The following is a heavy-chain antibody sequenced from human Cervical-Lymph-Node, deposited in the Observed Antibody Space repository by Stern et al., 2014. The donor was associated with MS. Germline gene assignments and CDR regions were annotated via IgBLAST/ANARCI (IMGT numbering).Heavy chain of an antibody. CDR3: ARNGDADGYTYGFFDS. CDR1: GYTFSSST. V-gene: IGHV1-69*06. D-gene: IGHD5-18*01. CDR2: IIPIFATP. Sequence: VQLVESGAEVKKPGSSVRVSCKATGYTFSSSTITWVRQAPGQGPELMGEIIPIFATPNYAQKFQGRVTITADKSTNTAYIELSRLTYADTAVYFCARNGDADGYTYGFFDSWGQGTLVTVSS. J-gene: IGHJ5*01.